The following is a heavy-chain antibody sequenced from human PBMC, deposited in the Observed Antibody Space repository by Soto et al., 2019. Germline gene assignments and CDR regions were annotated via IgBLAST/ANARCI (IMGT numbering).Heavy chain of an antibody. CDR3: ARPHYDSNTFYSFFDY. V-gene: IGHV4-34*12. D-gene: IGHD3-22*01. J-gene: IGHJ4*02. CDR1: GESFSGYY. Sequence: SENLSLTCDVSGESFSGYYWSWIRQPPGKGLEWIGQIFHGGGTNYSPSLKSRVTISVDTSKNQFSLELTSVTAADTAVYYCARPHYDSNTFYSFFDYWGQGTLVTVSS. CDR2: IFHGGGT.